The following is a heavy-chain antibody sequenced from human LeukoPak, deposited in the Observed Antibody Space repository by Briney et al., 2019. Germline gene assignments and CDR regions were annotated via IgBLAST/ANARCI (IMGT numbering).Heavy chain of an antibody. V-gene: IGHV4-61*01. D-gene: IGHD3-22*01. J-gene: IGHJ4*02. CDR3: ARMYYYDNSFDY. CDR2: IYYSGST. Sequence: TSETLSLTCSVSGGSVSSVSHYWGWLRQPPGKGLEWIGYIYYSGSTNYHPFLKSRVTISVDTSKNQFSLKLSSVTAADTAVYYCARMYYYDNSFDYWGQGALVPVSS. CDR1: GGSVSSVSHY.